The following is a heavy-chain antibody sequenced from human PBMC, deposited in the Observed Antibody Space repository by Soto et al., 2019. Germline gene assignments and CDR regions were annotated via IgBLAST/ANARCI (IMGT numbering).Heavy chain of an antibody. CDR1: GYTFTCYG. V-gene: IGHV1-18*01. CDR2: ISAYNGNT. Sequence: QVQLVQSGAEVKKPGASVKVSCKASGYTFTCYGISWVRQAPGQGLEWMGWISAYNGNTNYAQKLQGRVTMTTDTSTSTAYMELRSLRSDDTAVYYCARYYDSSGYYGGSYWYFDLWGRGTLVTVSS. D-gene: IGHD3-22*01. J-gene: IGHJ2*01. CDR3: ARYYDSSGYYGGSYWYFDL.